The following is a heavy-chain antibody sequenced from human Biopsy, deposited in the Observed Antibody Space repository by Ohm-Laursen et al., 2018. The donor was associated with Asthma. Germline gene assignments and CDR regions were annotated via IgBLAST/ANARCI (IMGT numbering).Heavy chain of an antibody. Sequence: SLRLSCAASGFTVSSNGMHWVRQAPGKGLEWVSSISWNSGNIDYADSVKGRFTISRDNAKNSLYLQMQSLRPEDTAFYYCAKSADYYDSTDYLDFWGRGTLVTVSS. V-gene: IGHV3-9*01. J-gene: IGHJ4*01. CDR3: AKSADYYDSTDYLDF. D-gene: IGHD3-22*01. CDR1: GFTVSSNG. CDR2: ISWNSGNI.